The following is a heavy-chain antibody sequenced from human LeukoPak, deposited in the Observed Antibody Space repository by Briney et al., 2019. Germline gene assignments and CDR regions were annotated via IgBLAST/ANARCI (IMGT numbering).Heavy chain of an antibody. D-gene: IGHD3-3*01. Sequence: SETLSLTCTVSGYSISSGYYWGWIRQPPGKGLEWIGNIYHSGSTYYNPSLKSRVTISVDTSKNQFSLKLSSVTAADTAVYYCARDGSIFGVVGPPNWFDPWGQGTLVTVSS. CDR2: IYHSGST. CDR3: ARDGSIFGVVGPPNWFDP. V-gene: IGHV4-38-2*02. CDR1: GYSISSGYY. J-gene: IGHJ5*02.